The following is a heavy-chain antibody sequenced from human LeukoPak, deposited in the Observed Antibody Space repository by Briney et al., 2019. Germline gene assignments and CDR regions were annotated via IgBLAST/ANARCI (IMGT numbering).Heavy chain of an antibody. J-gene: IGHJ6*02. Sequence: ASVKVSCKASGYTFTGYYMHWVRQAPGRGLEWVGWINPNSGGTNYAQKFQGWVTMTRDTSVSTAYMELSRLRSDDTAVYYCARGRYYGSGIYYYYGMDVWGQGTTVTVSS. V-gene: IGHV1-2*04. CDR3: ARGRYYGSGIYYYYGMDV. CDR2: INPNSGGT. D-gene: IGHD3-10*01. CDR1: GYTFTGYY.